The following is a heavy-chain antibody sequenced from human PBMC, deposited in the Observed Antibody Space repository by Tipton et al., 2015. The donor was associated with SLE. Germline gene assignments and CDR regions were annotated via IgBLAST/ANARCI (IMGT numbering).Heavy chain of an antibody. CDR2: ISAYNGNT. V-gene: IGHV1-18*01. CDR1: GYTFTSYG. J-gene: IGHJ4*02. Sequence: QLVQSGAEVKKPGASVKVSCKASGYTFTSYGISWVRQAPGQGLEWMGWISAYNGNTNYAQKLQGRVTMTTDTSTSTAYMELGSLRSDDTALYYCAKDRGITMTLYYFDYWGQGTLVTVSS. D-gene: IGHD3-22*01. CDR3: AKDRGITMTLYYFDY.